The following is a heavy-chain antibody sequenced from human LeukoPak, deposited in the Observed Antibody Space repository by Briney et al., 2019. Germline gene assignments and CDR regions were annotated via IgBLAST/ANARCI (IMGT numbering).Heavy chain of an antibody. CDR3: ARDQGGYCSSTSCYGSDY. V-gene: IGHV3-21*01. CDR1: GFTFSSYS. D-gene: IGHD2-2*01. Sequence: GGSLRLSCAASGFTFSSYSMNWVRQAPGKGLEWVSSISSSSSYIYYADSVKGRFTISRGNAKNSLYLQMNSLRAEDTAVYYCARDQGGYCSSTSCYGSDYWGQGTLVTVSS. J-gene: IGHJ4*02. CDR2: ISSSSSYI.